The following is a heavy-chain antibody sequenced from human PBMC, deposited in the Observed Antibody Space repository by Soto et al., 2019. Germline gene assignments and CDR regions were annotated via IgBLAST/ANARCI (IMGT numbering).Heavy chain of an antibody. CDR2: ISSSSSYI. J-gene: IGHJ1*01. Sequence: EVQLVESGGGLVKPGGSLRLSCAASGFTFSSYSMNWVRQAPGKGLEWVSSISSSSSYIYYADSVKGRFTISRDNAKHSLYLQMNSLRAEDTAVYYCGSGYCSGGSCYSFYFQHWGQGTLVTVSS. D-gene: IGHD2-15*01. CDR3: GSGYCSGGSCYSFYFQH. CDR1: GFTFSSYS. V-gene: IGHV3-21*01.